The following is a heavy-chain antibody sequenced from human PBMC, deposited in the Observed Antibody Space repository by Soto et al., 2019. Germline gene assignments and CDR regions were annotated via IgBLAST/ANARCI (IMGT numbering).Heavy chain of an antibody. CDR2: IYYSGST. Sequence: SETLSLTCTVSGGSISSSSYYWGWIRQPPGKGLEWIGSIYYSGSTYYNPSLKSRVTISVDTSKNQFSLKLSSVTAADTAVYYCARHDRELVVTPEGAFDIWGQGTMVTVSS. CDR3: ARHDRELVVTPEGAFDI. D-gene: IGHD2-21*02. CDR1: GGSISSSSYY. J-gene: IGHJ3*02. V-gene: IGHV4-39*01.